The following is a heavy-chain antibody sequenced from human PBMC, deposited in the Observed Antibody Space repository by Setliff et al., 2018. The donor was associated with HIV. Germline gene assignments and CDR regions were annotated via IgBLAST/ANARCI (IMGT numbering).Heavy chain of an antibody. V-gene: IGHV4-30-2*01. CDR2: IYYNGNA. CDR1: GGSMGSSGYS. J-gene: IGHJ6*02. Sequence: SETLSLTCAVSGGSMGSSGYSWTWIRQAPGKGLEWVGYIYYNGNAYYNPSLKSRVTISVDRSKNQFSLKLSSVTAADTAVYYCARRGDFFYYAMAVLGQGTTVTVSS. CDR3: ARRGDFFYYAMAV.